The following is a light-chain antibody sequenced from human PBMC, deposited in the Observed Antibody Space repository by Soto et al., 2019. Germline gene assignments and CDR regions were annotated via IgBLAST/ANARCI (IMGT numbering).Light chain of an antibody. J-gene: IGLJ2*01. Sequence: QSVLTQPPSVSGAPGQRIIISCTGSSSNIGAGFDVHWYQHLPGTATKLLVYDNDNRPSGLPARFSDSRSGTSASLAITSLRADDEADYYCQSYDNSLSGVVFGGGTKLTVL. CDR3: QSYDNSLSGVV. CDR1: SSNIGAGFD. CDR2: DND. V-gene: IGLV1-40*01.